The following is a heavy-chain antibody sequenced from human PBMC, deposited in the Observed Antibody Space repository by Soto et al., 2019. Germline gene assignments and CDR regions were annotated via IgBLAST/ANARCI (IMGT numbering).Heavy chain of an antibody. CDR3: ARDMERIQLWFGYYYFGMDV. Sequence: SPTLSLTCAISGDSVSSNSAAWNWIRQSPSRGLEWLGRTYYRSKWYNDYAVSVKSRITINPDTSKNQFSLQLNSVTPEDTAVYYCARDMERIQLWFGYYYFGMDVWGQVTTVTVSS. D-gene: IGHD5-18*01. CDR2: TYYRSKWYN. CDR1: GDSVSSNSAA. J-gene: IGHJ6*02. V-gene: IGHV6-1*01.